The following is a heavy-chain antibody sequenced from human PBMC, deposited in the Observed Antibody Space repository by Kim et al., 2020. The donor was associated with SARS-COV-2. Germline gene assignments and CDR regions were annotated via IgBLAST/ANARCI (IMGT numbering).Heavy chain of an antibody. CDR3: ARSLAVADY. Sequence: RTNYNPSLKSRVTISVDTSKNQFSLKLSSVTAADTAVYYCARSLAVADYWGQGTLVTVSS. D-gene: IGHD6-19*01. V-gene: IGHV4-34*01. CDR2: RT. J-gene: IGHJ4*02.